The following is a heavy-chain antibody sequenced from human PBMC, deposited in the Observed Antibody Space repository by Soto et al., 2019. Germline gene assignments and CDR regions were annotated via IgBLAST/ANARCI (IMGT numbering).Heavy chain of an antibody. V-gene: IGHV1-18*01. J-gene: IGHJ4*02. D-gene: IGHD1-1*01. Sequence: QVHLVQSGAEVKKPGASVKVSCKCSGYTFTSYGITWVRQAPGQGLEWMGWMSAHNDNTDYARKLQGRVTVTRDTSTSTAYMELRSLRSDDTAVYYCARGRYGDYWGQGALVTVSS. CDR2: MSAHNDNT. CDR3: ARGRYGDY. CDR1: GYTFTSYG.